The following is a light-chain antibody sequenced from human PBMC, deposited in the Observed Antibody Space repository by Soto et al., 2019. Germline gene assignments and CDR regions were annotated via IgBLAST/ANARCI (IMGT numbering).Light chain of an antibody. Sequence: QPVLTQSSSASASLGSSVKLTCTLSSGHRSYIIAWHQQQPGKAPRYLMKVEGTGTYNKGSGVPDRFSGSSSGSDRYLTISNLQSEDEAAYYCETCDTTTYDFGTGSKVTV. J-gene: IGLJ1*01. CDR1: SGHRSYI. CDR3: ETCDTTTYD. CDR2: VEGTGTY. V-gene: IGLV4-60*03.